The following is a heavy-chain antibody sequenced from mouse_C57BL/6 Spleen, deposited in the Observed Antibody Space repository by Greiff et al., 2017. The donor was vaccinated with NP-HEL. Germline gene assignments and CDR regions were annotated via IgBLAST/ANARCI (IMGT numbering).Heavy chain of an antibody. J-gene: IGHJ3*01. CDR3: TTGYYSTAY. D-gene: IGHD1-1*01. Sequence: EVQLQQSGAELVGPGASVKLSCTASGFNIKDDYMPWVKQRPEQGLEWMGWIDPENGDTEYASKFQGKATITADTSSNTAYLQLSSLTSEDTAVYYCTTGYYSTAYWGQGTLVTVSA. CDR2: IDPENGDT. CDR1: GFNIKDDY. V-gene: IGHV14-4*01.